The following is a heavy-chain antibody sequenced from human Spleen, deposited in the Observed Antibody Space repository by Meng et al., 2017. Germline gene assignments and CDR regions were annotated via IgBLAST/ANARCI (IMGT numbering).Heavy chain of an antibody. CDR1: GGIFSNYV. J-gene: IGHJ4*02. D-gene: IGHD2-2*01. Sequence: SVTVSCKALGGIFSNYVIGWVRQAPGQGLAGMGGFNAVFGTTNYAQKFHNRVTIITDESTSTVYMELTRLTSEDTAVYFCARKAGNCISTTCYSLDYWGQGTLVTVSS. CDR3: ARKAGNCISTTCYSLDY. V-gene: IGHV1-69*05. CDR2: FNAVFGTT.